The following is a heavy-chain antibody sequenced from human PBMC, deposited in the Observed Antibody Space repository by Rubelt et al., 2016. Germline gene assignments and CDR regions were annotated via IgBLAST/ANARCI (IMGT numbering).Heavy chain of an antibody. D-gene: IGHD1-26*01. V-gene: IGHV3-74*01. CDR2: INSDGSST. CDR3: ARDGVGATWTFDI. Sequence: GKGLVWVSLINSDGSSTSYADSVKGRFTISRDNAKNTLYLKMNSLRAEDTAVDYCARDGVGATWTFDIWGQGTMVTVSS. J-gene: IGHJ3*02.